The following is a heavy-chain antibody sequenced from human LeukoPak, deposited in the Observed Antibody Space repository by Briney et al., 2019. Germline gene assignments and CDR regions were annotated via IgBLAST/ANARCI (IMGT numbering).Heavy chain of an antibody. CDR2: ISWNSGSI. Sequence: GGSLRLSCVAWGFTFEDEVMHGVRRAPGRGGEGVSCISWNSGSIVCVDSVKGRFTISRDNAKNSLYLQMNSLRVDDTALYYCAKERGSSWLDAFDIWGQGTMVTVSS. CDR1: GFTFEDEV. J-gene: IGHJ3*02. CDR3: AKERGSSWLDAFDI. D-gene: IGHD6-13*01. V-gene: IGHV3-9*01.